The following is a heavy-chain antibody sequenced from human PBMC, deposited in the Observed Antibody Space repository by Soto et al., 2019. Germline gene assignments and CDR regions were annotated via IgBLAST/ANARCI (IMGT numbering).Heavy chain of an antibody. V-gene: IGHV4-59*01. D-gene: IGHD3-10*01. CDR3: ARAGYYGAGSYYNVFWFDP. CDR2: IYYSGST. J-gene: IGHJ5*02. CDR1: GGSISSYY. Sequence: SETLSLTCTVSGGSISSYYWSWIRQPPGKGLEWIGYIYYSGSTNYNPSLKSRVTISVDTSKNQFSLKLSSVTAADTAVYYCARAGYYGAGSYYNVFWFDPWGQGTLVTVSS.